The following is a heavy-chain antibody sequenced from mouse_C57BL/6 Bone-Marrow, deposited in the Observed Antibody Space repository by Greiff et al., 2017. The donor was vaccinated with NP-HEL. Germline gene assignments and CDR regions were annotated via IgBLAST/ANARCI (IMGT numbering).Heavy chain of an antibody. J-gene: IGHJ2*01. CDR1: GYSFTSYY. CDR3: ALYYRYYFDY. Sequence: VKLQESGPELVKPGASVKISCKASGYSFTSYYIHWVKQRPGQGLEWIGWIYPGSGNTKYNEKFKGKATLTADTSSSTAYMQLSSLTSEDSAVYYCALYYRYYFDYWGQGTTLTVSS. V-gene: IGHV1-66*01. D-gene: IGHD2-14*01. CDR2: IYPGSGNT.